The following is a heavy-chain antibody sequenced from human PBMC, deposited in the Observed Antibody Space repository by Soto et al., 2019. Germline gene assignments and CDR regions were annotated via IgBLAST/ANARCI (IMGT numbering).Heavy chain of an antibody. CDR3: ATAKSIAVAGIGRLIY. CDR2: FDPEDGET. D-gene: IGHD6-19*01. V-gene: IGHV1-24*01. CDR1: GYTLPELS. J-gene: IGHJ4*02. Sequence: GAPVKVSCKVSGYTLPELSIHWGGQAPGKGLEWMGGFDPEDGETIYAQKFQGRVTMTEDTSTDTAYMELSSLRSEDTAVYYCATAKSIAVAGIGRLIYWGQGTLVTVSS.